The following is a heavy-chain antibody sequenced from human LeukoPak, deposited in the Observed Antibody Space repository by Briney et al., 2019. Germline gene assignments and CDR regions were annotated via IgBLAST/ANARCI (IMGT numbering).Heavy chain of an antibody. CDR1: GFTFSSYS. CDR3: ARVPYYDFWSGYYFDY. Sequence: GGSLRLSCAASGFTFSSYSMNWVRQAPGKGLEWVSYISSSSSSTIYYADSVKGRFTISRDNAKNSLYLQMNSLRAEDTAVYYCARVPYYDFWSGYYFDYWGQGTLVTVSS. CDR2: ISSSSSSTI. D-gene: IGHD3-3*01. J-gene: IGHJ4*02. V-gene: IGHV3-48*04.